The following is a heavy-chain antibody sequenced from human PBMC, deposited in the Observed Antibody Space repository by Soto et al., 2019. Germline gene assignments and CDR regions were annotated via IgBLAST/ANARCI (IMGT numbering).Heavy chain of an antibody. CDR3: ARRGTGPVLAHDAFDI. V-gene: IGHV4-39*01. D-gene: IGHD3-16*01. CDR2: IYYSGST. J-gene: IGHJ3*02. Sequence: PSETLSLTCTVSGGSISSSSYYWGWIRQPPGKGLEWIGSIYYSGSTYYNPSLKSRVTISVDTSKNQFSLKLSSVTAADTAVYYCARRGTGPVLAHDAFDIWGQGTMVTV. CDR1: GGSISSSSYY.